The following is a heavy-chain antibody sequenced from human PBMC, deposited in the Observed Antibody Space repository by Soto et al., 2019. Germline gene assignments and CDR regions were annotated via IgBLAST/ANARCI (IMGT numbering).Heavy chain of an antibody. Sequence: SETLSLTCAVSGGSISSGGYSWSWIRQPPGKGLEWIGYIYHSGSAYYNPSLKSRVTISVDRSKNQFSLKLSSVTAADTAVYYCAREGGVGGGLFDYWGQGTLVTVSS. V-gene: IGHV4-30-2*01. CDR3: AREGGVGGGLFDY. J-gene: IGHJ4*02. CDR2: IYHSGSA. D-gene: IGHD3-16*01. CDR1: GGSISSGGYS.